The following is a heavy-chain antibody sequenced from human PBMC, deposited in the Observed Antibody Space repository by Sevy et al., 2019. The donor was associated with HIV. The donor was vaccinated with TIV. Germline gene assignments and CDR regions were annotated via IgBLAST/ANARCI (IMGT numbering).Heavy chain of an antibody. J-gene: IGHJ4*02. V-gene: IGHV4-4*07. Sequence: SETLSLTCTVSGASITTYYLSWFRQPAGKGLEWFCRMHRGGNTKYNPSLQGRVPMSLDTSKNQFSLTLDFVTAADAAVYYCARDTGKNYWGQGILVTVSS. CDR3: ARDTGKNY. CDR2: MHRGGNT. CDR1: GASITTYY. D-gene: IGHD2-8*02.